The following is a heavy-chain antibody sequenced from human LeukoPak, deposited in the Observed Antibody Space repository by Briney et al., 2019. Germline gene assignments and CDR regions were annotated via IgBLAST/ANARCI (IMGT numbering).Heavy chain of an antibody. CDR1: GFTFSSYG. V-gene: IGHV3-33*01. Sequence: GGSLRLSCAASGFTFSSYGMHWVRQAPGKALEWVAVIWYDGSNKYYADSVKGRFTISSDNSDNMLYLQMNSLRGDDTAVYFCATGAPGLFDYWGQGTLVTVSS. CDR3: ATGAPGLFDY. J-gene: IGHJ4*02. CDR2: IWYDGSNK.